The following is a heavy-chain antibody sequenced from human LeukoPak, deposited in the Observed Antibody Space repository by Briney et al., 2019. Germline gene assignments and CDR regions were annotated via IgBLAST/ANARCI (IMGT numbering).Heavy chain of an antibody. V-gene: IGHV3-21*04. CDR2: ISTSSSYI. J-gene: IGHJ4*02. D-gene: IGHD1-14*01. CDR3: ARRTGGENFDY. Sequence: GGSLRLSCAASGFTFSSYAMNWVRQAPGKGLEWVSFISTSSSYIYYTDSVKGRFTISRDNAKNSLYLQMNSLGAEDTAVYYCARRTGGENFDYWGQGTLVTVSS. CDR1: GFTFSSYA.